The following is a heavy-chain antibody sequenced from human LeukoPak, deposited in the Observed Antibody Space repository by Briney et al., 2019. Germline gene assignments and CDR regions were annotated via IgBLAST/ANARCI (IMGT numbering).Heavy chain of an antibody. J-gene: IGHJ4*02. V-gene: IGHV4-61*02. CDR1: GASISSGSFY. CDR2: SYSSGSY. D-gene: IGHD6-13*01. CDR3: ARAYSPTDYFDY. Sequence: SETLSLTCTVSGASISSGSFYWNWTRQPAGKGLEWVGRSYSSGSYNYNPSPKSRVTISVDTSKNQFSLKLTSVTATDTAVYYCARAYSPTDYFDYWGQGTLVTVSS.